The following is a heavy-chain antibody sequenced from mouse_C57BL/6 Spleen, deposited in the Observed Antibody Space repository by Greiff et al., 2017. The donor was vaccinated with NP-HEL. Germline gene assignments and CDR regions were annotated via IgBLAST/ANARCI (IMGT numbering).Heavy chain of an antibody. CDR1: GFTFSDFY. D-gene: IGHD2-3*01. CDR2: SRNKANDYTT. J-gene: IGHJ3*01. CDR3: ARDDGYYLAY. V-gene: IGHV7-1*01. Sequence: EVQLVASGGGLVQSGRSLRLSCATSGFTFSDFYMEWVRQAPGKGLEWIAASRNKANDYTTEYSASVKGRFIVSRDTSQSILYLQMNALRAEDTAIYYCARDDGYYLAYWGQGTLVTVSA.